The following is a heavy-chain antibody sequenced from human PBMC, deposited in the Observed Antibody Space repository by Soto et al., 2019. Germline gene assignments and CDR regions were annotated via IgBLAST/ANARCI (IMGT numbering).Heavy chain of an antibody. D-gene: IGHD1-26*01. Sequence: GSLKVSCKASGYAFTNYNIHWVRRAPGQGLKWMGEVNPSRGTAGYAETFQGRVTMTRESSTRTVYMVLTSMTPEDTAIYYGAKIASTVKNFCDXWGQGSPVTVSX. V-gene: IGHV1-46*01. CDR1: GYAFTNYN. CDR3: AKIASTVKNFCDX. CDR2: VNPSRGTA. J-gene: IGHJ4*02.